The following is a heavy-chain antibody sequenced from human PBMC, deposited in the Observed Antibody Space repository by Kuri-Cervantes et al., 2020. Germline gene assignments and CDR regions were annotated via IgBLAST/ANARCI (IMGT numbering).Heavy chain of an antibody. CDR3: ARGTRRSWYFDL. D-gene: IGHD2-2*01. J-gene: IGHJ2*01. V-gene: IGHV4-59*12. Sequence: ESLKISCTVSGGSISSYYWSWIRQPPGKGLEWIGYIYYSGSTNYNPSLKSRVTISVDTSKNQFSLKLSSVTAADTAVYYCARGTRRSWYFDLWGRGTLVTVSS. CDR2: IYYSGST. CDR1: GGSISSYY.